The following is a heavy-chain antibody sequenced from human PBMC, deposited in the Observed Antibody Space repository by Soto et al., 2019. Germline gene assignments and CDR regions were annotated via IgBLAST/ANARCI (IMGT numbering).Heavy chain of an antibody. D-gene: IGHD3-22*01. CDR1: GFTVSSNY. J-gene: IGHJ4*02. Sequence: PGGSLRLSCAASGFTVSSNYMSWVRQAPGKGLEWVSVIYSGGSTYYADSVKGRFTISRHNSKNTLYLQMNSLRAEDTAVYYCASNYYEISGSYKGALDYWGQGILVTVSS. V-gene: IGHV3-53*04. CDR3: ASNYYEISGSYKGALDY. CDR2: IYSGGST.